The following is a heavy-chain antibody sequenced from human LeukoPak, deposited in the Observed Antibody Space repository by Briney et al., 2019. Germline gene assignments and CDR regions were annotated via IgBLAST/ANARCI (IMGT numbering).Heavy chain of an antibody. Sequence: GGSLRLSCAASGFTFSSYEMNWVRQAPGKGLGWVSYISSSGSTIDYADSVKGRFTISRDNAKNTLFLQMNSLRVEDTAVYYCARGGHRWFGEIPMRGWFDPWGQGTLVTVSS. V-gene: IGHV3-48*03. D-gene: IGHD3-10*01. CDR2: ISSSGSTI. J-gene: IGHJ5*02. CDR3: ARGGHRWFGEIPMRGWFDP. CDR1: GFTFSSYE.